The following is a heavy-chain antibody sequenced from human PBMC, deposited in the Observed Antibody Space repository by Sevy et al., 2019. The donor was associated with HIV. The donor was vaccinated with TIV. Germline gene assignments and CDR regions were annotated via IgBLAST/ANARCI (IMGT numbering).Heavy chain of an antibody. CDR2: IHHSGIT. CDR1: GYSIRNGYY. V-gene: IGHV4-38-2*02. D-gene: IGHD6-6*01. Sequence: SETLSLTCTVSGYSIRNGYYWAWIRQPPGKGLEWIASIHHSGITHYNPSLKSRVIISVDTSKNQVSLELSSVTAADTAMYYCARDRKYPLYYFDYWGQGILVTVSS. CDR3: ARDRKYPLYYFDY. J-gene: IGHJ4*02.